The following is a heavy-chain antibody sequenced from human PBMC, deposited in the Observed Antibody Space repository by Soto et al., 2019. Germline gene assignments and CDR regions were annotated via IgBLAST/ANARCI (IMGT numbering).Heavy chain of an antibody. CDR2: VSHDGRNT. V-gene: IGHV3-30*18. Sequence: VQLVESGGGVVQPGRSLRLSCAASGFTFSDYAMHWVRQAPGKGLEWVAVVSHDGRNTHYADSVKGRFTISRDSSKNTVSLERTILRAEYTAVYYCAKGGRQWLVTSDFNYWGQGARVTVSS. D-gene: IGHD6-19*01. CDR1: GFTFSDYA. CDR3: AKGGRQWLVTSDFNY. J-gene: IGHJ4*02.